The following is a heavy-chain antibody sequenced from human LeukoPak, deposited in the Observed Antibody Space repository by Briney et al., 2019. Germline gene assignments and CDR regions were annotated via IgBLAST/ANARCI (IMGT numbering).Heavy chain of an antibody. Sequence: GGTLRLSCAVSGFTFSNYSMSCVRQAPGKGLEWVASIKQDGSEKDYVDSGRGRFTIYRDNTKNSSYLQMNSRRAQKSAVCNSSREDDGVVSAVRGDWFDPWGQGTLVTVPS. J-gene: IGHJ5*02. V-gene: IGHV3-7*01. CDR2: IKQDGSEK. D-gene: IGHD3-16*01. CDR3: SREDDGVVSAVRGDWFDP. CDR1: GFTFSNYS.